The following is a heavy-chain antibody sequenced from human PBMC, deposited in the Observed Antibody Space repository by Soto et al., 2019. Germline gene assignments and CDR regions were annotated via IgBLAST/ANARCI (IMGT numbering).Heavy chain of an antibody. Sequence: NPSETLSLTCTVSGASINSGDYYWSWIRQPPGKGLEWIGYIYYGGSTYYNPSLKSRVTISVDTSKNQFSLKLSSVTAADTAVYYCAGFSEVAATEINWFDPWGQGTLVTAPQ. J-gene: IGHJ5*02. V-gene: IGHV4-30-4*01. CDR2: IYYGGST. D-gene: IGHD2-15*01. CDR3: AGFSEVAATEINWFDP. CDR1: GASINSGDYY.